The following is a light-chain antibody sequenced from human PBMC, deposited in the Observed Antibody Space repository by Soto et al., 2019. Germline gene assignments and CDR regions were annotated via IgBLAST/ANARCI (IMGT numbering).Light chain of an antibody. CDR3: QQSYLTPLT. J-gene: IGKJ4*01. Sequence: IQLTQSPSSLSASVGDRVTITCRASQGISSYLAWYQQKPGQAPKVLIYGASTLQSGVPSRFSGSGSETVFTLTISSLQPEDFATYYCQQSYLTPLTFGGGTKVDI. V-gene: IGKV1-39*01. CDR2: GAS. CDR1: QGISSY.